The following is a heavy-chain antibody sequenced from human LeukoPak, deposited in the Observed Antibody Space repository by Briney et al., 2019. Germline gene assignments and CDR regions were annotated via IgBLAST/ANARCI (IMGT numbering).Heavy chain of an antibody. J-gene: IGHJ4*02. Sequence: ASVKVSCKASGYTFTGYYIHWVRQAPGQGLEWMGWINPNSGGTNYAQKFQGRVTMTRDTSISTAYMELSRLRSDDTAVYYCARANCSSTSCYLFDYWGQGTLVTVSS. D-gene: IGHD2-2*01. CDR1: GYTFTGYY. V-gene: IGHV1-2*02. CDR3: ARANCSSTSCYLFDY. CDR2: INPNSGGT.